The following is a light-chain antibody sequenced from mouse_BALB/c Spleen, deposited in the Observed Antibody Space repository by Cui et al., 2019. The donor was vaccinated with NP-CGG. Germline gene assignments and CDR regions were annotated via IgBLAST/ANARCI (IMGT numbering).Light chain of an antibody. CDR2: GTN. Sequence: AVVSQESVLTTSPGETVTLICRSSTGAVTTSNYANWVQEKPDHLFTGLIGGTNNRAPGVPARFSGSLIGDKAALTITGAQTEDEAIYFCALWYSNHWVFGGGTKLTVL. CDR3: ALWYSNHWV. J-gene: IGLJ1*01. V-gene: IGLV1*01. CDR1: TGAVTTSNY.